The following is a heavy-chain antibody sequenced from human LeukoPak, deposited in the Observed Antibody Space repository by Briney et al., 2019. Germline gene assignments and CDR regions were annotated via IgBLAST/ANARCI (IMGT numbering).Heavy chain of an antibody. CDR3: AKEGYADAFDI. D-gene: IGHD1-1*01. CDR1: GFTFSSYG. Sequence: GGSLRLSCAASGFTFSSYGMHWVRQAPGKGLEWVAVISYDGSNKYYADSVKGRFTISRDNSKNTLYLQTNSLRAEDTAVYYCAKEGYADAFDIWGQGTMVTVSS. J-gene: IGHJ3*02. CDR2: ISYDGSNK. V-gene: IGHV3-30*18.